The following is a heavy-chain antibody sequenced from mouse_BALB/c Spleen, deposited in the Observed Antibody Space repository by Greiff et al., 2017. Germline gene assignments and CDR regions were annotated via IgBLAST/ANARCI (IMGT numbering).Heavy chain of an antibody. V-gene: IGHV5-4*02. D-gene: IGHD2-3*01. J-gene: IGHJ4*01. CDR2: ISDGGSYT. CDR3: AKDGGGYAMDY. CDR1: GFTFSDYY. Sequence: EVKLEESGGGLVKPGGSLKLSCAASGFTFSDYYMYWVRQTPEKRLEWVATISDGGSYTYYPDSVKGRFTISRDNAKNNLYLQMSSLKSEDTAMYFRAKDGGGYAMDYWGQGTSVTVSS.